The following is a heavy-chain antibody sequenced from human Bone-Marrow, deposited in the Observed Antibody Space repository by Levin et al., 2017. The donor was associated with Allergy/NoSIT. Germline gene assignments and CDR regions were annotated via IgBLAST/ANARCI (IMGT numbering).Heavy chain of an antibody. Sequence: QAGGSLRLSCTASGFNFGDYAMSWFRQAPGKGLEWVGFIRSQIYDGTTEYAASVKGRFTISRDDSKNIVYLQMNSLKTEDTAVFYCARGYSFGFPSYYFDFWGQGTLVTVSS. CDR2: IRSQIYDGTT. CDR3: ARGYSFGFPSYYFDF. D-gene: IGHD5-18*01. V-gene: IGHV3-49*03. CDR1: GFNFGDYA. J-gene: IGHJ4*02.